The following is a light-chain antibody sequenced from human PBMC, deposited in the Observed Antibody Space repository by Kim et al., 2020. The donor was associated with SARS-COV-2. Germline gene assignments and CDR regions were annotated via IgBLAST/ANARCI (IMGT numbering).Light chain of an antibody. CDR3: QSYDSSLRV. J-gene: IGLJ1*01. CDR2: GNN. CDR1: SSNIGAGYN. V-gene: IGLV1-40*01. Sequence: PGQGVTISCTGSSSNIGAGYNVHWYQQLPGTAPKLLIYGNNNRPPGVPDRFSGSKYGTSASLAITGLQAEDEADYYCQSYDSSLRVFGSGTKVTVL.